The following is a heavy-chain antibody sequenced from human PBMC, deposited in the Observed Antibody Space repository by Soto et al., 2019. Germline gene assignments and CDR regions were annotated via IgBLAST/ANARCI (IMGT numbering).Heavy chain of an antibody. V-gene: IGHV1-18*01. J-gene: IGHJ6*03. CDR3: ARYDYIYYMDV. Sequence: QVQLVQSGAEVKKPGASVRVSCKASGYTITSYGITWVRQAPGQGLEWMGWISAYNGKTDYAQKFQGRVTMTTDTSTSTAYMELRSLRPDDTAVYYCARYDYIYYMDVWGKGTTVTVSS. CDR2: ISAYNGKT. D-gene: IGHD3-16*01. CDR1: GYTITSYG.